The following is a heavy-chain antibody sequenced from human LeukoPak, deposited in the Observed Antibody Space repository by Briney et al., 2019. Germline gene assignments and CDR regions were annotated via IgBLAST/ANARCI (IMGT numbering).Heavy chain of an antibody. Sequence: PSETLSLTCTVSGGSISSYYWSWIRQPPGKGLEWIGYIYYSGSTNYNPSLKSRVTISVDTSKNQFSLKLSSVTAADTAVYYCARGGVRIDYWGQGTLVTVSS. CDR3: ARGGVRIDY. CDR2: IYYSGST. J-gene: IGHJ4*02. V-gene: IGHV4-59*12. D-gene: IGHD2-8*01. CDR1: GGSISSYY.